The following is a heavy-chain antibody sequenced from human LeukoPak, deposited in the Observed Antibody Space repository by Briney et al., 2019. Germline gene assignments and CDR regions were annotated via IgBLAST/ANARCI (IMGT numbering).Heavy chain of an antibody. CDR1: GSTLTKFS. D-gene: IGHD1-14*01. CDR2: VDPEDGET. J-gene: IGHJ4*02. CDR3: ATYIGHNHPPDIDY. Sequence: ASVKVSCKVSGSTLTKFSMHGVRQAPGKGLEWMGGVDPEDGETIYAQKFQGRVTMTEDTSTDTAYMELSRLTSEDTAVYYCATYIGHNHPPDIDYWCQGTLVTVSS. V-gene: IGHV1-24*01.